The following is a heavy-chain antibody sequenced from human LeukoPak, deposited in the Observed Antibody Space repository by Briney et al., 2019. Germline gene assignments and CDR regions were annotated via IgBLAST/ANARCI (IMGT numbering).Heavy chain of an antibody. D-gene: IGHD6-13*01. J-gene: IGHJ6*03. Sequence: ASVKVSCKTSGGTFGTFAFAWVRQAPGHGLEWMGWMNPNSGNTGYAQKFQGRVTITRNTSISTAYMELSSLRSEDTAVYYCARVGYSTRMGYYYYYMDVWGKGTTVTVSS. CDR1: GGTFGTFA. V-gene: IGHV1-8*03. CDR2: MNPNSGNT. CDR3: ARVGYSTRMGYYYYYMDV.